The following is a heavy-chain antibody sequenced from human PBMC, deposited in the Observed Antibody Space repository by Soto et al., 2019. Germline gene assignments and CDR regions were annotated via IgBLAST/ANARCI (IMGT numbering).Heavy chain of an antibody. Sequence: VQLVESGGGVVQPGRSLRLSCAASGFTFSSYGMHWVRQAPGKGLEWVAVISYDGSNKYYADSVKGRFTISRDNSKNTLYLQMNSLRAEDTAVYYCAKVPATVTTSYWGQGTLVTVSS. CDR1: GFTFSSYG. CDR3: AKVPATVTTSY. D-gene: IGHD4-17*01. V-gene: IGHV3-30*18. J-gene: IGHJ4*02. CDR2: ISYDGSNK.